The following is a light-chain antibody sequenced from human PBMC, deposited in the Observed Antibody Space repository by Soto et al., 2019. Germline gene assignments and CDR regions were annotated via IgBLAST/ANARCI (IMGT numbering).Light chain of an antibody. CDR2: EIN. CDR3: SSFAGSNNFPYV. CDR1: SSDVGAYDY. J-gene: IGLJ1*01. Sequence: QSVLSQPPSASGSPCQSVTISRTGTSSDVGAYDYVSWYKQHPCTAPKPMIYEINKRPSEVPDRFSGSKSGNTASLTVSGLQAEEESDYYCSSFAGSNNFPYVFGTGTKVTVL. V-gene: IGLV2-8*01.